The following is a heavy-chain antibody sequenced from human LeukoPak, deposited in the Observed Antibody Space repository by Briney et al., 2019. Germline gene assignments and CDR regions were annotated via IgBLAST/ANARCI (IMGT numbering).Heavy chain of an antibody. Sequence: PGGSLRLSCEASGFTFSSYAMHWVRQAPGKGLEWVAVISYDGSNKYYADSVKGRFTISRDNSKNTLYLQMNSLRAEDTAVYYCARGPGGWGGGFDIWGQGTMVTVSS. J-gene: IGHJ3*02. CDR2: ISYDGSNK. CDR1: GFTFSSYA. CDR3: ARGPGGWGGGFDI. V-gene: IGHV3-30*01. D-gene: IGHD3-10*01.